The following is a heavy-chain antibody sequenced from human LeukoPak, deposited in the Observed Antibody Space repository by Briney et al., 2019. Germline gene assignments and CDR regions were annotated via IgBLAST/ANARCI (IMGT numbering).Heavy chain of an antibody. CDR3: AKDTRYSSGWYDFDY. J-gene: IGHJ4*02. Sequence: GGSLRLSCAASGFTFDDYAMHWVRQAPGKGLEWVSGISWNSGSIGYADSVKGRFTIPRDNAKNSLYLQMNSLRAEDTALYYCAKDTRYSSGWYDFDYWGQGTLVTVSS. D-gene: IGHD6-19*01. CDR1: GFTFDDYA. CDR2: ISWNSGSI. V-gene: IGHV3-9*01.